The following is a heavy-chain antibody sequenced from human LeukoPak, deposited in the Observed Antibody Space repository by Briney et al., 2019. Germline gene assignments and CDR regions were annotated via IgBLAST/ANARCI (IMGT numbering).Heavy chain of an antibody. D-gene: IGHD6-13*01. CDR2: ISSSSSTI. CDR1: GFTFSSYN. Sequence: GGSLRLSCAASGFTFSSYNMNWVRQAPGKGLEWVSYISSSSSTIYYADSVKGRFTISRDNAKNSLYLQMNSLRAEDTAVYYCARVSSWRIQDAFDYWGQGTLVTVSS. J-gene: IGHJ4*02. V-gene: IGHV3-48*04. CDR3: ARVSSWRIQDAFDY.